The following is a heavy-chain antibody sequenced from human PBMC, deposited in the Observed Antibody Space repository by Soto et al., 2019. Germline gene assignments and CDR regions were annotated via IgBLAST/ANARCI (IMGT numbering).Heavy chain of an antibody. V-gene: IGHV4-39*02. D-gene: IGHD6-19*01. Sequence: SETLSLTCSGSGGSISGSPYHWGWIRQPPGKGLEWIGSIDDSGKVYYNPSLTGRATLLVDTSRNRFSLNLDSVTAADTAVYYCAIPPPIEVAGPDYWGQGTLVTVSS. CDR1: GGSISGSPYH. CDR2: IDDSGKV. J-gene: IGHJ4*02. CDR3: AIPPPIEVAGPDY.